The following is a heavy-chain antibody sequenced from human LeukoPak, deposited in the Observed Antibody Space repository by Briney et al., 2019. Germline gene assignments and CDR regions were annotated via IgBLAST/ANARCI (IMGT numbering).Heavy chain of an antibody. D-gene: IGHD3-10*01. CDR1: GLTFSNSE. CDR3: ATLGSSAMVHGNLDY. J-gene: IGHJ4*02. Sequence: GGSLRLSCAASGLTFSNSEMNWVRQAPGKGLEWVSSISGSSGHIYYADSLKGRFTISRDNAKNSLYLQMNSLTAEDTAMYYCATLGSSAMVHGNLDYWGQGTLVPVSS. V-gene: IGHV3-21*01. CDR2: ISGSSGHI.